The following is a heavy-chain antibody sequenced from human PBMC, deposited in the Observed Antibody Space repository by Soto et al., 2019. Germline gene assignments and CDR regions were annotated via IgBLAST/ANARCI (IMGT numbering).Heavy chain of an antibody. Sequence: GGSLRLSCAASGFNVGDYEMNWVRQAPGKGLEWISMITSGGTVFYYADSVRGRFAISRDDTENSLHLQMSSLRVEDTAMYYCARGRYALGVWGQGTTVTVSS. V-gene: IGHV3-48*03. J-gene: IGHJ6*02. D-gene: IGHD3-9*01. CDR1: GFNVGDYE. CDR2: ITSGGTVF. CDR3: ARGRYALGV.